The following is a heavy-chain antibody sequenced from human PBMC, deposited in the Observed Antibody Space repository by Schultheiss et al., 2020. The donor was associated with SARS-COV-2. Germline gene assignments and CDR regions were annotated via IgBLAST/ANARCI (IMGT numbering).Heavy chain of an antibody. Sequence: SVKVSCKASGGTFSSYAISWVRQAPGQGLEWMGRIIPILGIANYAQKFQGRVTITADKSTSTAYMELSSLRSEDTAVYYCARDGSSGWSHNSYDGMDVWAKGPRSPSP. V-gene: IGHV1-69*04. CDR2: IIPILGIA. CDR3: ARDGSSGWSHNSYDGMDV. CDR1: GGTFSSYA. J-gene: IGHJ6*02. D-gene: IGHD6-19*01.